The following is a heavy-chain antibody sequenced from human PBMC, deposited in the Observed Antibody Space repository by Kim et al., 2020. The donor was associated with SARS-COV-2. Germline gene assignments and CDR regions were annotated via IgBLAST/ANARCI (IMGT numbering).Heavy chain of an antibody. D-gene: IGHD3-10*02. CDR2: IKGDGSEE. J-gene: IGHJ6*02. Sequence: GGSLRLSCAASGFTFSSHWMDWVRQAPGKGLEWLANIKGDGSEEHYVASVRGRFTISRDNAKNLVNLQMNSLGVGDTAMYYCARVMRGSMFDVLDVWGQGTAVSVSS. CDR1: GFTFSSHW. CDR3: ARVMRGSMFDVLDV. V-gene: IGHV3-7*01.